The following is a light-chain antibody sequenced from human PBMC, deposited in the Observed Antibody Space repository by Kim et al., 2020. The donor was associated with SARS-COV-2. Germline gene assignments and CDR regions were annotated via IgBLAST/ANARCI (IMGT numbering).Light chain of an antibody. CDR1: SSNIGNNA. Sequence: QSVLTQPPSVSEAPRQRVTISCSGSSSNIGNNAVNWYQQLPGKAPKLLIYYDDLLPSGVSDRFSGSKSGTSASLAISGLQSEDEADYYCAAWDDRLNGLVFGGGTKVTVL. CDR2: YDD. V-gene: IGLV1-36*01. J-gene: IGLJ2*01. CDR3: AAWDDRLNGLV.